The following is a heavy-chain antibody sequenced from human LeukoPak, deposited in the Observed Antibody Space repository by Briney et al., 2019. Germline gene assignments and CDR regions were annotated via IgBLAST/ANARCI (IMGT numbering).Heavy chain of an antibody. CDR3: ARDGTATGLYFDV. V-gene: IGHV3-7*01. CDR2: IRQDGNEK. J-gene: IGHJ4*01. CDR1: GFTFNNYW. Sequence: PGGSLRLSCAVSGFTFNNYWMNWVRQAPGKGLEWVASIRQDGNEKSYVDSLQGRFTISRDNAKNSLYLQMSSLRAEDTAVYYSARDGTATGLYFDVWGQGTLVTVSS. D-gene: IGHD6-13*01.